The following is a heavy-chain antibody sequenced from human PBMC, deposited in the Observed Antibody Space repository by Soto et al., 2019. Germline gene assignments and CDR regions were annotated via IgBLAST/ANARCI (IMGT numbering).Heavy chain of an antibody. CDR1: GGSISSYY. CDR2: IYYSGST. CDR3: ARTVRYSSSRTGLSWFDP. J-gene: IGHJ5*02. Sequence: SETLSLNCTVSGGSISSYYWSWIRQPPGKGLEWTGYIYYSGSTNYNPSLKSRVTISVDTSKNQFSLKLSSVTAADTAVYYCARTVRYSSSRTGLSWFDPWGQGTLVTVSS. D-gene: IGHD6-13*01. V-gene: IGHV4-59*01.